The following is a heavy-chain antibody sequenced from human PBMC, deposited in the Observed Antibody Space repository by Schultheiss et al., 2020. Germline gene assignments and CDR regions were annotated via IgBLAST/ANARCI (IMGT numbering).Heavy chain of an antibody. CDR2: IYYSGST. CDR1: GGSFSGYY. Sequence: SETLSLTCAVYGGSFSGYYWGWIRQHPGKGLEWIGYIYYSGSTNYNPSLKSRVTISVDTSKNQFSLKLSSVTAADTAVYYCARRIHAANFDYWGQGTTVTVSS. CDR3: ARRIHAANFDY. V-gene: IGHV4-59*12. J-gene: IGHJ4*03.